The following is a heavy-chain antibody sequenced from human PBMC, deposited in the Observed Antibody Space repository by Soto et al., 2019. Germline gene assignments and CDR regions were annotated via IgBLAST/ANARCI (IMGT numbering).Heavy chain of an antibody. Sequence: QVQLQESGPGLVKPSETLSLTCTVSGGSISSFDWNWIRQPPGKGLEWIGYISYSGSTNYNPSLKSRVTISVDTSKQQFSLKLSSVTATDTAVYDCARQDSSGYGFDYWGQGTLVTVSS. D-gene: IGHD3-22*01. J-gene: IGHJ4*02. V-gene: IGHV4-59*08. CDR3: ARQDSSGYGFDY. CDR1: GGSISSFD. CDR2: ISYSGST.